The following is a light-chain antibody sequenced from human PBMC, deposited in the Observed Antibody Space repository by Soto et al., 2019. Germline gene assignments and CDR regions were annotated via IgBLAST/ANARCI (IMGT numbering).Light chain of an antibody. Sequence: QSVLTQPPSVSGTPGPRVTISCSGSNSNIGYNSVYWYQQLPGTAPKLLIYRSHERPSGVPDRFSGSKSGTSASLAISGLRSEDEADYSCATWDDNLSGVVFGGGTKVTVL. CDR3: ATWDDNLSGVV. CDR2: RSH. J-gene: IGLJ3*02. V-gene: IGLV1-47*01. CDR1: NSNIGYNS.